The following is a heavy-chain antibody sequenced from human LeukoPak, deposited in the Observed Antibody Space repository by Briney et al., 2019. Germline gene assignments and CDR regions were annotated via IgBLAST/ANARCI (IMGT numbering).Heavy chain of an antibody. CDR3: ARGRRGYSGYDEW. Sequence: SQTLSLTCTVSGGSTGSGDYYWTWIRQPPGKGLEWIGYIYYSGTTYYNPSLKSRVSMSVDTTKNQFSLNLNSVTAADTAIYYCARGRRGYSGYDEWWGQGTLVTVSS. CDR1: GGSTGSGDYY. V-gene: IGHV4-30-4*01. CDR2: IYYSGTT. D-gene: IGHD5-12*01. J-gene: IGHJ4*02.